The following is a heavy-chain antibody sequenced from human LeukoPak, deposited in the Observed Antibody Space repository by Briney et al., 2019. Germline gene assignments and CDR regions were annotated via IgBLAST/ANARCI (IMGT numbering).Heavy chain of an antibody. CDR3: AREAPVAAGSDAFDI. Sequence: GASVKVSCKASGYTFTSYGISWVRQAPGQGLEWMGWISAYNGNTKYAQKLQGRVTMTTDTSTNTAYMEVRSLRSDDTAVYYCAREAPVAAGSDAFDIWGQGTMVTVSS. D-gene: IGHD6-19*01. CDR1: GYTFTSYG. V-gene: IGHV1-18*01. CDR2: ISAYNGNT. J-gene: IGHJ3*02.